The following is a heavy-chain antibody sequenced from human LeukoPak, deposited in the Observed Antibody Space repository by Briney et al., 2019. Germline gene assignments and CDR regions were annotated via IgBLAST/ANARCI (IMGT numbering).Heavy chain of an antibody. Sequence: PSETLSLTCTISGDSISTSHWSWIRQAPGKGLECVGHIFYTGSTQYNPSLKSRVTISLGASNNQFSLKLTSVTAADTAVYYCARRQWQNHVPSPFNWFDPWGQGILVTVSS. CDR1: GDSISTSH. CDR3: ARRQWQNHVPSPFNWFDP. D-gene: IGHD3-10*02. J-gene: IGHJ5*02. CDR2: IFYTGST. V-gene: IGHV4-59*08.